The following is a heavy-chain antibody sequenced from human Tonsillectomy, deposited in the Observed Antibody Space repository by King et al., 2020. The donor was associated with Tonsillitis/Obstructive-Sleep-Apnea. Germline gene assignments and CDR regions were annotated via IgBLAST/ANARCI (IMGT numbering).Heavy chain of an antibody. D-gene: IGHD3-3*01. CDR1: GFTFSSYW. CDR3: ARCFGSGYTNWYFDL. Sequence: VQLVESGGGLVQPGGSLRLSCAASGFTFSSYWIHWVRRAPGKGLVWVSRINSDGSSTDYADSLKGRFPISRDNAKNTLYLQMNSLGAEDTAVYYCARCFGSGYTNWYFDLWGRGTLVTVSS. V-gene: IGHV3-74*01. J-gene: IGHJ2*01. CDR2: INSDGSST.